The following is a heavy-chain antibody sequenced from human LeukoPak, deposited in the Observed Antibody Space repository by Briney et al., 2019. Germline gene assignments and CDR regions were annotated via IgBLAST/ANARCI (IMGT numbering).Heavy chain of an antibody. D-gene: IGHD3-16*02. CDR2: IRYDGSNK. CDR3: AKDAYFMITFGGVTVPPPDY. V-gene: IGHV3-30*02. J-gene: IGHJ4*02. CDR1: GFTFSSYG. Sequence: PGGSLRLSCAASGFTFSSYGMHWVRQAPGKGLEWVAFIRYDGSNKYYADSVKGRFTISRDNSKNTLYLQMNSLRAEDTAVYYCAKDAYFMITFGGVTVPPPDYWGQGTLVTVSS.